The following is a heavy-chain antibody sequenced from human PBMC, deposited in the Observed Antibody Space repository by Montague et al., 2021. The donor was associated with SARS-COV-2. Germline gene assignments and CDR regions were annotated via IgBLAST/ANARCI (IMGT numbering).Heavy chain of an antibody. Sequence: SETLSLTCAVSRGSFSNYYWTWIRQSPGKGLEWIGEINQCGAPNYTPSLKSRVPISLDTSKKQTSLKLNSVTVADTAVFFCARGRPVQGSFGHFASISSGALDIWAQGSLVIVSS. CDR2: INQCGAP. CDR1: RGSFSNYY. D-gene: IGHD3/OR15-3a*01. J-gene: IGHJ3*02. V-gene: IGHV4-34*01. CDR3: ARGRPVQGSFGHFASISSGALDI.